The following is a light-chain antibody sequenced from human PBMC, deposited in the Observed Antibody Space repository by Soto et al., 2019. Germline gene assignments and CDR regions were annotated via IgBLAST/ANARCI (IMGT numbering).Light chain of an antibody. V-gene: IGLV2-8*01. J-gene: IGLJ2*01. CDR3: SSYGGHDNLI. CDR2: EVS. CDR1: SSDVGDYNY. Sequence: QSALTQPPSASGSPGESVTISCTETSSDVGDYNYVSWYQQHPGKAPKLMVYEVSKRPSAVPDRFSGSKSGNTASLTVSGLQAEDEADYYCSSYGGHDNLIFGGGTKLTVL.